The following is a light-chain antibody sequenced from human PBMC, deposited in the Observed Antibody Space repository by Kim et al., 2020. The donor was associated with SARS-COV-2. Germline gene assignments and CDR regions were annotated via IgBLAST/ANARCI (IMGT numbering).Light chain of an antibody. V-gene: IGKV1-33*01. J-gene: IGKJ4*01. CDR2: DAS. CDR1: QDINTY. CDR3: QQYDNLPLT. Sequence: SASDEDRVPIAGQASQDINTYLHWNQQRPGKAPNPLMSDASNLETGVPSRFSGRGSGTYFSLTINSLQPEDIATYYCQQYDNLPLTFGGGPKVEIK.